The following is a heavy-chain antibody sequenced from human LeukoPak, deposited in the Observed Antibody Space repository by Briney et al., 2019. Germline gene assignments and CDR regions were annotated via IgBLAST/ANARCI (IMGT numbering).Heavy chain of an antibody. CDR3: ARDLGKSSSWYGIIDY. J-gene: IGHJ4*02. V-gene: IGHV3-30-3*01. CDR2: ISYDGSNK. D-gene: IGHD6-13*01. CDR1: GFTFSIYA. Sequence: GGSLRLSCTASGFTFSIYAMNWVGQAPGKGREGLVVISYDGSNKYYADPVKGRFTISRDNAKITLYLQMNSLRAEDTAVYYCARDLGKSSSWYGIIDYWGQGTLVTVSS.